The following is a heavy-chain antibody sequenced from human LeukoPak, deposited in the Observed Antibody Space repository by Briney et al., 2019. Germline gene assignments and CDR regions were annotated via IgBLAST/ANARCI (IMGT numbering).Heavy chain of an antibody. CDR3: AKGKTGAGTGGHNFDY. CDR2: ISGSGGST. D-gene: IGHD6-19*01. CDR1: GVTFSSYA. V-gene: IGHV3-23*01. J-gene: IGHJ4*02. Sequence: GGSLRLSCAASGVTFSSYAMSWVRLAPGKGLEWVSTISGSGGSTYYADSVKGRFTISRDNSKNTLYLQMNSLGVEDTAIYYCAKGKTGAGTGGHNFDYWGQGTLVTISS.